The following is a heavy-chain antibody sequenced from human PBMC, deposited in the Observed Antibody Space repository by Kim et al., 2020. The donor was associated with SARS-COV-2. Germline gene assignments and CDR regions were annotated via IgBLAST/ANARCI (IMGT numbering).Heavy chain of an antibody. Sequence: SLKSRVTISVDTSKYQFSLKLSSVTAADTAMYYCARTRITMIVVVTHFDYWGQGTLVTVSS. CDR3: ARTRITMIVVVTHFDY. D-gene: IGHD3-22*01. V-gene: IGHV4-31*02. J-gene: IGHJ4*02.